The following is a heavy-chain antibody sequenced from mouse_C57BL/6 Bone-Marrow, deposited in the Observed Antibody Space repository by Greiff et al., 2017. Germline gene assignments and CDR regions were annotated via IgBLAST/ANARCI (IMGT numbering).Heavy chain of an antibody. D-gene: IGHD2-1*01. CDR2: IRLKSDNYAT. CDR1: GFTFSNYW. CDR3: TVYPFDY. J-gene: IGHJ2*01. Sequence: EVQRVEPGGGLVQPGGSMKLSCVASGFTFSNYWMNWVRQSPEQGLEWVAQIRLKSDNYATHYAESVKGRFTISRDDSKSSVYLQMNNLRAEDTGIYCCTVYPFDYWGQGTTLTVSS. V-gene: IGHV6-3*01.